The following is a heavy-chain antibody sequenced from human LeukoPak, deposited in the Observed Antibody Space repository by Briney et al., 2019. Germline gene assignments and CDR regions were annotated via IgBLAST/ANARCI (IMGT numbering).Heavy chain of an antibody. D-gene: IGHD1-14*01. CDR3: ADITSDY. CDR2: INGDGSHI. V-gene: IGHV3-74*01. Sequence: GGSLRLSCFASGFTFSNQWMHWVRQAPGKGLVWVSFINGDGSHITYADSVKGRFTISRDNAKNTLFLQMNSLTAEDTAVYYCADITSDYWGQGTLVTVSS. J-gene: IGHJ4*02. CDR1: GFTFSNQW.